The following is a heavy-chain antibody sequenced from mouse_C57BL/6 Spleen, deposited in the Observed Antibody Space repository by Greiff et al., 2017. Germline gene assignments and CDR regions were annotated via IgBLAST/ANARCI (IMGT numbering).Heavy chain of an antibody. CDR2: IRLKSDNYAT. CDR1: GFTFSNYW. V-gene: IGHV6-3*01. Sequence: EVKLVESGGGLVQPGGSMKLSCVASGFTFSNYWMNWVRQSPEKGLEWVAQIRLKSDNYATHYAESVKGRFTISREDSKSSVYLQMNNLRAEDTGIYYCTPIYYGNYGWFAYWGQGTLVTVSA. D-gene: IGHD2-1*01. J-gene: IGHJ3*01. CDR3: TPIYYGNYGWFAY.